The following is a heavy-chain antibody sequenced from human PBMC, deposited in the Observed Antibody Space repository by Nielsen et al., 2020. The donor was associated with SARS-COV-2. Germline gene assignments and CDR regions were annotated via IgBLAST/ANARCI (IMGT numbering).Heavy chain of an antibody. Sequence: SVKVSCKASGYTFTSYYMHWVRQAPGQGLEWMGIINPSGGSTNYAQKFQGRVTITADESTSTAYMELSSLRSEDTAVYYCASTVSTNYYYGMDVWGQGTTVTVSS. D-gene: IGHD2-2*01. V-gene: IGHV1-46*01. CDR3: ASTVSTNYYYGMDV. J-gene: IGHJ6*02. CDR1: GYTFTSYY. CDR2: INPSGGST.